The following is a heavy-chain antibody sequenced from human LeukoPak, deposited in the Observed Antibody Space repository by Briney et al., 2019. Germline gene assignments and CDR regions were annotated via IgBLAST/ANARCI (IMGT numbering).Heavy chain of an antibody. CDR2: IIPIFGTA. Sequence: GALVKVSCKASGGTFSSYGISWVRQAPGQGLEWMGGIIPIFGTANYAQKFQGRVTITADESTSTAYMELSSLRSEDTAVYYCARWAAYDYVWGSYRNSGTFDYWGQGTLVTVSS. V-gene: IGHV1-69*13. CDR3: ARWAAYDYVWGSYRNSGTFDY. D-gene: IGHD3-16*02. J-gene: IGHJ4*02. CDR1: GGTFSSYG.